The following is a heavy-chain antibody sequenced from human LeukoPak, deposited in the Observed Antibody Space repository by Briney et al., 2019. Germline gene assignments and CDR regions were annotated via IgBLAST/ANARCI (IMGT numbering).Heavy chain of an antibody. Sequence: AGGSLRLSCAASGFTLSNYAMSWVRQAPGKGLEWVSALHYSGVSTYYADSVKGRFTISRDNSKNTLYLQMNSLRAEDTAVYYCAKDHLAYCGGDCYPAPWGQGTLVTVSS. CDR3: AKDHLAYCGGDCYPAP. J-gene: IGHJ5*02. V-gene: IGHV3-23*05. CDR1: GFTLSNYA. D-gene: IGHD2-21*02. CDR2: LHYSGVST.